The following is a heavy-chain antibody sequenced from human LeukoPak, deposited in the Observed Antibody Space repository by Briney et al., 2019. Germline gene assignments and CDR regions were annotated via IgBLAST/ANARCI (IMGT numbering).Heavy chain of an antibody. CDR3: ARGLPYYYDSSGYPF. CDR2: INPNSGGT. Sequence: ASVKVSCKASGYTFTGYYMHWVRQAPGQGLEWMGWINPNSGGTNYAQKFQGRVTMTRDTSISTAYMELSRLRSDDTAVYYCARGLPYYYDSSGYPFWGQGTLVTVSS. CDR1: GYTFTGYY. V-gene: IGHV1-2*02. J-gene: IGHJ4*02. D-gene: IGHD3-22*01.